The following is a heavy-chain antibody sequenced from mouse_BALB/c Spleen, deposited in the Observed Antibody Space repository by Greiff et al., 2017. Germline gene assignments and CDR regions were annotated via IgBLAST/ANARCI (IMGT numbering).Heavy chain of an antibody. CDR2: IYPGDGDT. CDR1: GYAFSSYW. D-gene: IGHD1-1*01. J-gene: IGHJ3*01. CDR3: ARGTTVAY. V-gene: IGHV1-80*01. Sequence: VQLQQSGAELVRPGSSVKISCKASGYAFSSYWMNWVKQRPGQGLEWIGQIYPGDGDTNYNGKFKGKATLTADKSSSTAYMQLSSLTSEDSAVYFCARGTTVAYWGQGTLVTVSA.